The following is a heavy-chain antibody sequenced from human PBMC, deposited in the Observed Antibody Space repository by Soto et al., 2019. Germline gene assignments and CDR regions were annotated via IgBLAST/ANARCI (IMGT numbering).Heavy chain of an antibody. D-gene: IGHD6-13*01. CDR2: IYYSGST. J-gene: IGHJ4*02. Sequence: ETLSLTCTVSGGSISSYYWSWIRRPPGKGLGWIGYIYYSGSTNYNPSLKSRVTISVDTSKNQFSLKLSSVTAADTAVYYCARGRGAAAGPGVGYWGQGTLVTVSS. CDR3: ARGRGAAAGPGVGY. V-gene: IGHV4-59*01. CDR1: GGSISSYY.